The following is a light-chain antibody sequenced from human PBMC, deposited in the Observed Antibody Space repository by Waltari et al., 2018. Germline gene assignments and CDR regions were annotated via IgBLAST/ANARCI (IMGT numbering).Light chain of an antibody. J-gene: IGKJ1*01. CDR1: QSVSRA. Sequence: EIVLTQSPGTLSLSPGARVTLSCRASQSVSRALAWYQQKPGQAPRLLIYGASSRATGIPDRFSGSGYGSDFSLTISRLEPEDFAVYYCQHYVRLPATFGQGTKVEIK. CDR3: QHYVRLPAT. V-gene: IGKV3-20*01. CDR2: GAS.